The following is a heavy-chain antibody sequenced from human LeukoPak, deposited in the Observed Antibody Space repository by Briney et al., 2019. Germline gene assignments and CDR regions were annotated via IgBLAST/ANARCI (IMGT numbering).Heavy chain of an antibody. Sequence: SVKVSCKASGGTFSNYAISWVRPAPGQGLERMGVIIPIFGTTNYAQKFQGRVTITADESTSTAYMELSSLRSEDTAVYYCARGMNPCSNYVAADYWGQGTMVTVSS. D-gene: IGHD4-11*01. CDR1: GGTFSNYA. CDR3: ARGMNPCSNYVAADY. CDR2: IIPIFGTT. J-gene: IGHJ4*02. V-gene: IGHV1-69*01.